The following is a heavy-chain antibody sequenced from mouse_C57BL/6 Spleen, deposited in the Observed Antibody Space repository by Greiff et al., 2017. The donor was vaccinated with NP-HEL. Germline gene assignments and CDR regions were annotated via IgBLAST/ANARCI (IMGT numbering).Heavy chain of an antibody. J-gene: IGHJ3*01. D-gene: IGHD2-5*01. CDR3: TKGDYSNRFAY. CDR1: GFNIKDYY. Sequence: VQLQQSGAELVRPGASVKLSCTASGFNIKDYYMHWVKQRPEQGLEWIGRIDPEDGDTEYAPKFQGKATMTADTSSNTAYLQLSSLTSEDTAVYYCTKGDYSNRFAYWGQGTLVTVST. CDR2: IDPEDGDT. V-gene: IGHV14-1*01.